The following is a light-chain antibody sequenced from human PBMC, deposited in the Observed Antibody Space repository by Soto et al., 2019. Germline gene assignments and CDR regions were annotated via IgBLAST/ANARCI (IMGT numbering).Light chain of an antibody. CDR1: SSDVGGYKY. CDR2: EVN. CDR3: SSYAGSNNLDVV. Sequence: QSALTQPPSASGSPGQSVAISCTGTSSDVGGYKYVSWYQQHPGKAPKLMIYEVNKRPSGVSDRFSGSKSANTATLTVSGLQAEDEADYYCSSYAGSNNLDVVFGGGTKLTVL. J-gene: IGLJ2*01. V-gene: IGLV2-8*01.